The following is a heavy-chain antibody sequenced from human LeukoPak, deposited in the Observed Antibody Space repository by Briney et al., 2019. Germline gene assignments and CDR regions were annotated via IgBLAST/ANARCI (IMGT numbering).Heavy chain of an antibody. J-gene: IGHJ4*02. CDR1: GGSTSSYY. V-gene: IGHV4-59*12. CDR2: MHYTGST. Sequence: SETLSLTCTVSGGSTSSYYWSWIRQPPGKGLEWIGYMHYTGSTSYNPSLQSRVTISIDTSKNQFSLKLSSVTAADTAVYYCARDNDFWSGYYSFDFWGRGTLVTVSS. D-gene: IGHD3-3*01. CDR3: ARDNDFWSGYYSFDF.